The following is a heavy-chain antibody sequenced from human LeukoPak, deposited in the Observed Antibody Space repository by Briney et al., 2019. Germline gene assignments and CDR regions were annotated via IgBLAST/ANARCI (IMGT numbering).Heavy chain of an antibody. Sequence: GAAVKVSCKASGYTFTSYDINWVRQATGQGLEWMGWMIPNSGNTGYAQKFQGRVTMTRNTSISTAYMELSSLRSEDTAVYYCAVICSSTSCYYYYGMDVWGQGTTVTVSS. CDR3: AVICSSTSCYYYYGMDV. J-gene: IGHJ6*02. D-gene: IGHD2-2*01. CDR1: GYTFTSYD. V-gene: IGHV1-8*01. CDR2: MIPNSGNT.